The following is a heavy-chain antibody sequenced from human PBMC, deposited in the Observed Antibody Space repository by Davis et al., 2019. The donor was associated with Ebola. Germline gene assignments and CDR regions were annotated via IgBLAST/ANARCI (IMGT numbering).Heavy chain of an antibody. J-gene: IGHJ6*02. CDR2: ISSSSSYT. Sequence: GGSLRLSCAASGFTFSSYSMNWVRQAPGKGLEWVSYISSSSSYTNYADSVKGRFTISRDNAKNSLYLQMNSLRAEDTAVYYCARVPYSPLDYGMDVWGQGTTVTVSS. V-gene: IGHV3-21*05. D-gene: IGHD6-13*01. CDR3: ARVPYSPLDYGMDV. CDR1: GFTFSSYS.